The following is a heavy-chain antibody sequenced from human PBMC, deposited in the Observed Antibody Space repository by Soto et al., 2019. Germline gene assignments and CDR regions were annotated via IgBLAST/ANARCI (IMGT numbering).Heavy chain of an antibody. CDR2: IYPGDSDT. V-gene: IGHV5-51*01. CDR3: ATLNSSGWYGDYYYYGMDV. Sequence: PGESLKISCKGSGYSFTSYWIGWVRQMPGKGLEWMGIIYPGDSDTRYSPSFQGQVTISADKSISTAYLQWSSLKASDTAMYYCATLNSSGWYGDYYYYGMDVWGQGTTVTVSS. D-gene: IGHD6-19*01. CDR1: GYSFTSYW. J-gene: IGHJ6*02.